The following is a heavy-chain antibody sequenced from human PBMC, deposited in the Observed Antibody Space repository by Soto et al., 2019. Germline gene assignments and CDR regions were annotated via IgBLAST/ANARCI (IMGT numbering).Heavy chain of an antibody. D-gene: IGHD4-17*01. V-gene: IGHV4-30-2*01. CDR3: ASTTVTTRRFDY. J-gene: IGHJ4*02. CDR1: GGSISSGGYS. Sequence: SETLSLTCAVSGGSISSGGYSWSWIRQPPGKGLEWIGYIYHSGSTYYNPSLKSRVTTSVDRSKNQFSLKLSSVTAADTAVYYCASTTVTTRRFDYWGQGTLVTVSS. CDR2: IYHSGST.